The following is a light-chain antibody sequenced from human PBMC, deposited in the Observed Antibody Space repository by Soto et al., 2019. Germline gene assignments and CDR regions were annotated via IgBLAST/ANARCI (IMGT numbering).Light chain of an antibody. CDR1: QSVSSSY. J-gene: IGKJ1*01. V-gene: IGKV3-20*01. Sequence: TVLTQSPGTLSLSPGERATLSCRASQSVSSSYLAWYQQKPGQAPRLLIYCASSRATGIPDRFSGSGSGTDFTLTISRLEPEDFAVYYCQQYGSSWWTFGQGTKVDIK. CDR2: CAS. CDR3: QQYGSSWWT.